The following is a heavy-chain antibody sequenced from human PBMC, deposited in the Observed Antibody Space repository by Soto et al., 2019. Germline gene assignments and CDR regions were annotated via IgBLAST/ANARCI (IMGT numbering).Heavy chain of an antibody. V-gene: IGHV3-64*01. CDR3: ARRADWNYDY. Sequence: EVQLVESGGGLVQPGGSLRLSCAASGFTFSRYVMHWVRQAPGKGLEYVSGIGSDGGSTSYTNSVKGRFTISRDNSEDALYLQMGSLRAEDMAIDYCARRADWNYDYWGQGTLVTVSS. D-gene: IGHD1-7*01. CDR1: GFTFSRYV. J-gene: IGHJ4*02. CDR2: IGSDGGST.